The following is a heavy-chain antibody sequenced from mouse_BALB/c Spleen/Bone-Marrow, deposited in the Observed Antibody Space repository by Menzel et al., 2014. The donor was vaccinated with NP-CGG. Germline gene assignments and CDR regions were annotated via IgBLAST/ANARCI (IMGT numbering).Heavy chain of an antibody. V-gene: IGHV5-4*02. CDR1: GFTFSDYY. CDR2: ISDAGSHT. Sequence: EVKVEESGGGLVKPGGSLKLSCAASGFTFSDYYMYWVRQTPEKRLEWVATISDAGSHTYYPDSVKGRFTISRDNAKNNLYLQMISLKSEDTAMYYCARDGDYRYAWFAYWGQGTLVTVST. J-gene: IGHJ3*01. CDR3: ARDGDYRYAWFAY. D-gene: IGHD2-14*01.